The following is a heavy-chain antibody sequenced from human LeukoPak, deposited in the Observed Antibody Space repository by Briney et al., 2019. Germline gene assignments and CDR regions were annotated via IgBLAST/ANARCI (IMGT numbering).Heavy chain of an antibody. D-gene: IGHD3-10*01. CDR1: GFTFSRYG. CDR2: IRYDGSNK. Sequence: PGGSLRLSCAASGFTFSRYGMHWVRQAPGKGLEWVAFIRYDGSNKYYADSVKGRFTISRDNAKNSLYLQMNSLRAEDTAVYYCARERGYYYGSGSYLCYMDVWGKGTAVTISS. J-gene: IGHJ6*03. V-gene: IGHV3-30*02. CDR3: ARERGYYYGSGSYLCYMDV.